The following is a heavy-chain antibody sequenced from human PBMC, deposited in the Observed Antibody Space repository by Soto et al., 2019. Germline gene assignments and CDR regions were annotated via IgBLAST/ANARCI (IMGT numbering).Heavy chain of an antibody. CDR2: INHSGST. J-gene: IGHJ6*02. V-gene: IGHV4-34*01. D-gene: IGHD2-15*01. Sequence: QVQLQQWGAGLLKPSETLSLTCAVYGGSFSGYYWSWIRQPPGKGLEWIGEINHSGSTNYNPSLKSRVTISEDTSKNQFSLKLSSVTAADTAVYYCARSPQIVVVVAATPYYYYYGMDVWGQGTTVTVSS. CDR1: GGSFSGYY. CDR3: ARSPQIVVVVAATPYYYYYGMDV.